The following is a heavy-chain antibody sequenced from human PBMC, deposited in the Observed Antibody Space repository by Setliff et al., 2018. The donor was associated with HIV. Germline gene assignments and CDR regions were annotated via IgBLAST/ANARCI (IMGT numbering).Heavy chain of an antibody. D-gene: IGHD1-20*01. CDR1: GHTFANSY. V-gene: IGHV1-46*01. CDR3: ARSDISGTGYFDS. J-gene: IGHJ4*02. CDR2: MNPNDGGT. Sequence: ASVKVSCKASGHTFANSYLHWVRQGPGQGLEWMGIMNPNDGGTQYAQNFRGRVSMTRDTSTTTVYMELYSPRSEDTAVYHCARSDISGTGYFDSWGQGTLVTVS.